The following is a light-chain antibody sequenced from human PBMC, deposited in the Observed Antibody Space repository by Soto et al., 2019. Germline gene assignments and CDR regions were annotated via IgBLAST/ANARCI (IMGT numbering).Light chain of an antibody. CDR2: DVS. CDR3: SSYTSSSTVV. Sequence: QSALTQSASVSGSPGQSITISCTGTSSDIGGYNYVSWYQQHPGKAPKFMIYDVSNRPSGISNRFSGSKSGSTASLTISGLQAEDEADYYCSSYTSSSTVVFGGGTKVTVL. V-gene: IGLV2-14*01. J-gene: IGLJ2*01. CDR1: SSDIGGYNY.